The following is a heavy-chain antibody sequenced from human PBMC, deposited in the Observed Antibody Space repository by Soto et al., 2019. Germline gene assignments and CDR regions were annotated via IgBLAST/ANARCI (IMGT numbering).Heavy chain of an antibody. J-gene: IGHJ4*02. CDR3: AKKGREITFGGVIAD. Sequence: EVQLLEAGGGLVQPGGSLRLSCAASGFTFSSYAMSWVRQAPGKGLEWFSAISGSGGSTYYADSVKGRFTISRDNSKNTLYLQMTSLRAEDTAVYYGAKKGREITFGGVIADWGQGTLVTGSS. CDR1: GFTFSSYA. CDR2: ISGSGGST. D-gene: IGHD3-16*02. V-gene: IGHV3-23*01.